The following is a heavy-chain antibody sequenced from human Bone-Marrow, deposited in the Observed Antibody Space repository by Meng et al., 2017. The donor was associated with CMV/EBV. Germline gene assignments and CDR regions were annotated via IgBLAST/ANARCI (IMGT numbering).Heavy chain of an antibody. J-gene: IGHJ5*02. CDR1: GYTFSSYT. Sequence: SVKVSCKASGYTFSSYTISWVRQAPGQGLEWMGRIIPILGIANYAQKFQGRVTITADKSTSTAYMELSSLRSEDTAVYYCARQRGYSYEGGNWFDPWGQGTLVTVSS. V-gene: IGHV1-69*02. D-gene: IGHD5-18*01. CDR2: IIPILGIA. CDR3: ARQRGYSYEGGNWFDP.